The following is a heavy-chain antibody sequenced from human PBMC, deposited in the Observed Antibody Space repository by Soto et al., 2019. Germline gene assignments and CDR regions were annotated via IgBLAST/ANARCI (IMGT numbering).Heavy chain of an antibody. V-gene: IGHV4-59*02. CDR1: GASVSSYY. CDR2: IYYIGAY. Sequence: QVQLQQSGPGLVRPSETLSLSCSVSGASVSSYYWSWVRQPPGKGLEWIGYIYYIGAYNYNPSLMSRVTISVDTSTNQFSLTLTSVTAADSAVYYCARTPDTRDWLDPLGQGTLVTVSS. J-gene: IGHJ5*02. CDR3: ARTPDTRDWLDP. D-gene: IGHD2-15*01.